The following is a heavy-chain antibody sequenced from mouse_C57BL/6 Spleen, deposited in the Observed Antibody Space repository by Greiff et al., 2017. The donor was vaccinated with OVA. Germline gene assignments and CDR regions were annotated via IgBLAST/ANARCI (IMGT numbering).Heavy chain of an antibody. CDR3: ARRYGNPWFAY. CDR1: GFTFSSYG. V-gene: IGHV5-6*02. CDR2: ISSGGSYT. Sequence: DVKLVESGGDLVKPGGSLKLSCAASGFTFSSYGMSWVRQTPDKRLEWVATISSGGSYTYYPDSVKGRFTISRDNAKNTLYLQMSSLKSEDTAMYYCARRYGNPWFAYWGQGTLVTVSA. D-gene: IGHD2-1*01. J-gene: IGHJ3*01.